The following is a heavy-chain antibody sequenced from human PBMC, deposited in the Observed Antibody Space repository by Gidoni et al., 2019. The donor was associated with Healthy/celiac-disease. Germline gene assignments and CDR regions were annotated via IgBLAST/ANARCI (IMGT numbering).Heavy chain of an antibody. Sequence: QVQLQESGPGLVKPSQTLSLTCTVSGGSISSGAYYWSWIRQPPGKGLEWIGYIYYSWSTYYNPSLKSRVTISVDTSKNQFSLKLSSVTAADTAVYYCARVQGSYGYRYYYYYMDVWGKGTTVTVSS. CDR3: ARVQGSYGYRYYYYYMDV. V-gene: IGHV4-30-4*01. CDR1: GGSISSGAYY. J-gene: IGHJ6*03. D-gene: IGHD5-18*01. CDR2: IYYSWST.